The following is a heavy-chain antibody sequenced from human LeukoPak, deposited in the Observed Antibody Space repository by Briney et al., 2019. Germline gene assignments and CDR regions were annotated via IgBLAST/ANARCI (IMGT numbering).Heavy chain of an antibody. J-gene: IGHJ5*02. Sequence: SETLTLTCAASGVSFSGYYWSWIRQPPGKGLEWIGEINHSGSTNYNTSLKSRVTISVDTSKNQFSLKLSSVNAADTAVYYCARGRGNYASSGYSGWFDPWGQGTLVTVSS. CDR3: ARGRGNYASSGYSGWFDP. V-gene: IGHV4-34*01. CDR1: GVSFSGYY. CDR2: INHSGST. D-gene: IGHD3-22*01.